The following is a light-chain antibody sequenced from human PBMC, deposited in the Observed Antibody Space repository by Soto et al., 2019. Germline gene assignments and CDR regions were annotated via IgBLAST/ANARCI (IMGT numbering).Light chain of an antibody. CDR1: SSDVGGYNY. CDR3: SSSSTTSFFV. V-gene: IGLV2-14*01. Sequence: QSVLTQPASVSGSPGQSITISCTGPSSDVGGYNYVSWYQQYPGKAPQLMIFDVNDRPSGVSYRFSGSKSGNTASLTISGLQAEDEAHYYCSSSSTTSFFVFGTGTKVTLL. CDR2: DVN. J-gene: IGLJ1*01.